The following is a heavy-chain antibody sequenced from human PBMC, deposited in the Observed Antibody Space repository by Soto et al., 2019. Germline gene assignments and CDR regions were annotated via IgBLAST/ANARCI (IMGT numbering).Heavy chain of an antibody. D-gene: IGHD6-13*01. V-gene: IGHV3-23*01. J-gene: IGHJ6*02. CDR3: AKGGSSSQYYYYYYGIDV. CDR2: ISGSGGST. CDR1: GFTFSSYA. Sequence: EVQLLESGGGLVQPGGSLRLSCAASGFTFSSYAMSWVRQAPGKGLEWVSAISGSGGSTYYADSVKGRFTISRDNSKNTLYLQMNSLRAEDTAVYYCAKGGSSSQYYYYYYGIDVWGQGTTVTVSS.